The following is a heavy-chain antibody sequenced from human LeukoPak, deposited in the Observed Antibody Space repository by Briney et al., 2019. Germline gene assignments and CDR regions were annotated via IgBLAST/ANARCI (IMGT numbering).Heavy chain of an antibody. J-gene: IGHJ5*02. CDR2: INPNSGGA. Sequence: GASVKVSCKASGYTFTAYYMHWVRQAPGQGLEWMGWINPNSGGANYAQKFQGRVTMTRDTSISTAYMELSSLTSDDTAVYYCARGSSERDWFDLWGQGTLVTVSS. D-gene: IGHD1-1*01. CDR1: GYTFTAYY. V-gene: IGHV1-2*02. CDR3: ARGSSERDWFDL.